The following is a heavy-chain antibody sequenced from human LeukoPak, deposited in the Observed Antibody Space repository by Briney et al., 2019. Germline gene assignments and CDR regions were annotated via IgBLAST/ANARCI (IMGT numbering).Heavy chain of an antibody. CDR1: GYTFTGYY. V-gene: IGHV1-2*02. CDR3: ARDRVTTNTPYFDS. Sequence: ASVKVSCKASGYTFTGYYMHWVRQAPGQGLEWMGWINLNSSGTNYAQKFQGRVTMTRDTSISTAYMELSRLRSDDTAVFYCARDRVTTNTPYFDSWGQGTLVTVSS. J-gene: IGHJ4*02. CDR2: INLNSSGT. D-gene: IGHD4-17*01.